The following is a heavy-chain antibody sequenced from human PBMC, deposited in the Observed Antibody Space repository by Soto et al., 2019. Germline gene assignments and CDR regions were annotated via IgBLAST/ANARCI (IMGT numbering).Heavy chain of an antibody. CDR3: ARERWAWLRSHYYYGMDV. CDR2: ISSSGSTR. CDR1: GFTFSSSE. Sequence: EVQLVESGGVLVQPGGSLRLSSAASGFTFSSSEMNWVRQAPGKWLGRVSYISSSGSTRYYADSVKGRFTIYRDNAKNSLYLQMNSLRAEDTAVDYWARERWAWLRSHYYYGMDVWGQGTTVTVSS. D-gene: IGHD5-12*01. J-gene: IGHJ6*02. V-gene: IGHV3-48*03.